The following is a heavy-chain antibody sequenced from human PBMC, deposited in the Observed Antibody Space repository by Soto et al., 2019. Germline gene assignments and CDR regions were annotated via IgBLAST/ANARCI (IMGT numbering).Heavy chain of an antibody. CDR3: AKDGIWGEFGGDYYYYYMDV. D-gene: IGHD3-16*01. V-gene: IGHV3-30*18. CDR2: ISYDGSNK. J-gene: IGHJ6*03. CDR1: GFTFSSYG. Sequence: GESLKISCAASGFTFSSYGMHWVRQAPGKGLEWVAVISYDGSNKYYADSVKGRFTISRDNSKNTLYLQMNSLRAEDTAVYYCAKDGIWGEFGGDYYYYYMDVWGKGTTVTVSS.